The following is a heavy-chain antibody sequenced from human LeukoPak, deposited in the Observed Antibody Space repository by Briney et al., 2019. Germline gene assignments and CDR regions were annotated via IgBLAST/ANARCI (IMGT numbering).Heavy chain of an antibody. CDR2: ISAGAGYI. CDR1: GFTFNSYA. D-gene: IGHD5-24*01. CDR3: AKNRATGLAFYDY. V-gene: IGHV3-23*01. J-gene: IGHJ4*02. Sequence: GGSLRLSCAASGFTFNSYAMTWVRQAPGKALEWVSAISAGAGYIYYADSVKGRFTSSRDNSKSTLYLQMSNLRAEDTAVYFCAKNRATGLAFYDYWGQGTQVTVSS.